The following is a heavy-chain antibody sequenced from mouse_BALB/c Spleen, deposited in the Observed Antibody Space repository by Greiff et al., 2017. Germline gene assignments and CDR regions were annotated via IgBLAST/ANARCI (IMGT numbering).Heavy chain of an antibody. D-gene: IGHD2-2*01. J-gene: IGHJ4*01. CDR3: ARNGGGYGSDAMDY. CDR1: GFSLTSYG. CDR2: IWGGGST. Sequence: VQVVESGPGLVAPSQSLSITCTVSGFSLTSYGVSWVRQPPGKGLEWLGMIWGGGSTDYNSALKSRLSISKDNSKSQVFLKMNSLQTDYTARYYCARNGGGYGSDAMDYWGQGTSVTVSS. V-gene: IGHV2-6-7*01.